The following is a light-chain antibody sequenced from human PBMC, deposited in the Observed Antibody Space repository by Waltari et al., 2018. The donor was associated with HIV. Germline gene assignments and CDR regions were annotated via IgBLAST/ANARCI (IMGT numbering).Light chain of an antibody. CDR1: TSHVGSNP. V-gene: IGLV1-44*01. Sequence: SFLTQPPSASGTPGRRVVISCSGNTSHVGSNPVNWYRQVPGTAPKLLMFSNNQRPSGVTDRFSGSKSGTSASLAIKGLQSEDEADYYCAARDDSLNVWVFGGGTKLTVL. CDR2: SNN. CDR3: AARDDSLNVWV. J-gene: IGLJ3*02.